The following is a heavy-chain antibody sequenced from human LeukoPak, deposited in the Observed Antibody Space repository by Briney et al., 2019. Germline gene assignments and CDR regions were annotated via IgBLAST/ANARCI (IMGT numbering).Heavy chain of an antibody. CDR2: INPNSGGT. J-gene: IGHJ5*02. CDR1: GYTFTGYY. V-gene: IGHV1-2*02. D-gene: IGHD3-22*01. Sequence: ASVKVSCKASGYTFTGYYMHWVRQAPGQGLEWMGWINPNSGGTNYAQKFQGRVTMTRDTSISTAYMELSRLRSDDTAVYYCARAHYYDSSGGNPWGQGTLVTVSS. CDR3: ARAHYYDSSGGNP.